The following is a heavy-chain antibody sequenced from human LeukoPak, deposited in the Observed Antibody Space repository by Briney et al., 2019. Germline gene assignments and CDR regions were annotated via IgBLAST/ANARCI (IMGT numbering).Heavy chain of an antibody. J-gene: IGHJ4*02. CDR2: INPSGGST. CDR1: GGTFSSYA. CDR3: ARAPYTTYYYDSSGYYPFDY. D-gene: IGHD3-22*01. V-gene: IGHV1-46*01. Sequence: GASVKVSCKASGGTFSSYAISWVRQAPGQGLEWMGIINPSGGSTSYAQKFQGRVTMTRDTSTSTVYMELSSLRSEDTAVYYCARAPYTTYYYDSSGYYPFDYWGQGTLVTVSS.